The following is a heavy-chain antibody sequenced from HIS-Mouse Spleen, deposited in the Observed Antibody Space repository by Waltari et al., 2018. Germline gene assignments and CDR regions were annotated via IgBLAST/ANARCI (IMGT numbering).Heavy chain of an antibody. Sequence: QVTLRESGPALVKPTQTLSLTCTFSGFSLSTSGMCVSWIRQPPGKALEWLARIDWDDDKYHSTSLKTRLTSSKDTSKNQVVLTMTNMDPVDTATYYCARIAEGYSSGWYAFDYWGQGTLVTVSS. CDR2: IDWDDDK. CDR1: GFSLSTSGMC. D-gene: IGHD6-19*01. V-gene: IGHV2-70*15. J-gene: IGHJ4*02. CDR3: ARIAEGYSSGWYAFDY.